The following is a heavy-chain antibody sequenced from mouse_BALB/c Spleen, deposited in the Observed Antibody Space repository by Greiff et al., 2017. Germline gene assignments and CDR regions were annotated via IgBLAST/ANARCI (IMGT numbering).Heavy chain of an antibody. CDR3: ARNRPYYFDY. V-gene: IGHV1-7*01. Sequence: VQLVESGAELAKPGASVKMSCKASGYTFTSYWMHWVKQRPGQGLEWIGYINPSTGYTEYNQKFKDKATLTADKSSSTAYMQLSSLTSEDSAVYYCARNRPYYFDYWGQGTTLTVSS. J-gene: IGHJ2*01. CDR1: GYTFTSYW. CDR2: INPSTGYT.